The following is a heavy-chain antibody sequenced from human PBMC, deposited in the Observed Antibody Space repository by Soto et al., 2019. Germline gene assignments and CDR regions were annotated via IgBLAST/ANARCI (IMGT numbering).Heavy chain of an antibody. CDR3: ARGVDDIVVVPAAYYFDY. Sequence: GGSLRLSCAASGFTVSSNYMSWVRQAPGKGLEWVSVIYSGGSTYYADSVKGRFTISRDNSKNTLYLQMNSLRAEDTAVYYCARGVDDIVVVPAAYYFDYWGQGTLVTVSS. D-gene: IGHD2-2*01. CDR2: IYSGGST. V-gene: IGHV3-53*01. CDR1: GFTVSSNY. J-gene: IGHJ4*02.